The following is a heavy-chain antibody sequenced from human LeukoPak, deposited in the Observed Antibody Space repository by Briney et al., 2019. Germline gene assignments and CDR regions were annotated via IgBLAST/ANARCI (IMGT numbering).Heavy chain of an antibody. Sequence: GGSLRLSCAASGFTFSSYSMNWVRQAPGKGPEWVSSISSSSSYIYYADSVKGRFTISRDNAKNSLYLQMNSLRAEDTAVYYCARDAVTMVRGVIIGAFDIWGQGTMVTVSS. CDR3: ARDAVTMVRGVIIGAFDI. CDR1: GFTFSSYS. CDR2: ISSSSSYI. V-gene: IGHV3-21*01. D-gene: IGHD3-10*01. J-gene: IGHJ3*02.